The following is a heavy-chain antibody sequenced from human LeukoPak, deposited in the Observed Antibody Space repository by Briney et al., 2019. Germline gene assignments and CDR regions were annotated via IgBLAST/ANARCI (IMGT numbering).Heavy chain of an antibody. J-gene: IGHJ6*02. V-gene: IGHV4-4*02. Sequence: PSETLSLTCDVSGGSRINAGWWSWVRPPPGKGLEWIGEIFHSGSTKYNPSLESRVTISVDKSNHQFTLELNSVTAADTAIYYCARDLGYYYGLDIWSRGTTATVSS. CDR2: IFHSGST. CDR3: ARDLGYYYGLDI. CDR1: GGSRINAGW. D-gene: IGHD3-16*01.